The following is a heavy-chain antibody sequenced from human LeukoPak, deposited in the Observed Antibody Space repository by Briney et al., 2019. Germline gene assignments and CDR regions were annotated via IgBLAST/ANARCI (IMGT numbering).Heavy chain of an antibody. D-gene: IGHD3-10*01. CDR1: GFALCTYG. CDR2: ITSRSTI. J-gene: IGHJ4*02. V-gene: IGHV3-48*02. Sequence: GSLRLSPADPGFALCTYGMNRGPQAPGKGLEWVSYITSRSTIYYADSVKGRFTISRDNVKNSLYLEMNSLRDDDTAVYYCARRVSGSYLDYWGQGILVTVSS. CDR3: ARRVSGSYLDY.